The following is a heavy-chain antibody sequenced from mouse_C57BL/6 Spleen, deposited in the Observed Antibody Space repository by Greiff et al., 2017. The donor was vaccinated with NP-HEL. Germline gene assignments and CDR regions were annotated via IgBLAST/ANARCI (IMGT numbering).Heavy chain of an antibody. CDR1: GYTFTDYY. J-gene: IGHJ2*01. CDR3: ALNWVFDY. D-gene: IGHD4-1*01. V-gene: IGHV1-76*01. Sequence: VQLQQSGAELVRPGASVKLSCKASGYTFTDYYINWVKQRPGQGLEWIARIYPGSGNTYYNEKFKGKATLTAEKSSSTAYMQLSSLTSEDSAVYFCALNWVFDYWGQGTTLTVSS. CDR2: IYPGSGNT.